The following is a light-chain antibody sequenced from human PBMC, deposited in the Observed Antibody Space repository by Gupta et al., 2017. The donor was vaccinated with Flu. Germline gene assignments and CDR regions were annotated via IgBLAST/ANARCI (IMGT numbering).Light chain of an antibody. CDR2: QNN. CDR3: QAWDGNSVV. V-gene: IGLV3-1*01. CDR1: KLEHKY. J-gene: IGLJ2*01. Sequence: YELTQPPSLSVSPGQTATITCSGDKLEHKYACWYQQRPGQSPVLVIFQNNKRPSGIPERFSASNSGNTATLTVTGTQIVDEADYYCQAWDGNSVVFGGGAKLTVL.